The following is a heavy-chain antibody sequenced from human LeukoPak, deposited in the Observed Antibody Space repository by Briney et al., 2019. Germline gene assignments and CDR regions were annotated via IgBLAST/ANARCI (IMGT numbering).Heavy chain of an antibody. Sequence: SETLSLTCTVSGGSISSYYWSWIRQPAGKGLEWIGRIYTSGSTNYNPSLKSRVTISVDKSKNQFSLKLSSVTAADTAVYYCVRGVADSSRYYYYYYMDVWGKGTTVTVSS. CDR1: GGSISSYY. J-gene: IGHJ6*03. CDR2: IYTSGST. D-gene: IGHD3-22*01. CDR3: VRGVADSSRYYYYYYMDV. V-gene: IGHV4-4*07.